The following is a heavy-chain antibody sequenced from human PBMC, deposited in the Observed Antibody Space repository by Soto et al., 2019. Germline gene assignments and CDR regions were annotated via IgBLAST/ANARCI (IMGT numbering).Heavy chain of an antibody. Sequence: SETLSLTCAVYGESFSAYYWTWIRQPPGKGLEWIGEINHSGSTKYNPSLRSRVTVSVDTSKHQFSLKLSSVTAADTAMYYCARAREVVAARIDYYGMDVWGKGTTVT. D-gene: IGHD2-15*01. CDR1: GESFSAYY. J-gene: IGHJ6*04. V-gene: IGHV4-34*01. CDR2: INHSGST. CDR3: ARAREVVAARIDYYGMDV.